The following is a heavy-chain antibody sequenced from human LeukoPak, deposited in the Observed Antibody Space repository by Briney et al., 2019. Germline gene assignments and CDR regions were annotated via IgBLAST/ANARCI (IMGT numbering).Heavy chain of an antibody. CDR1: GFTFGDYA. CDR2: IRSKAYGGTT. J-gene: IGHJ5*02. D-gene: IGHD3-9*01. Sequence: GGSLRLSCTASGFTFGDYAMSWFRQAPGKGLEWVGFIRSKAYGGTTEYAASVKGRFTISRDDSKSIAYLQMNSLKTEDTAVYYCANAGRYFDWSNWFDPWGQGTLVTVSS. CDR3: ANAGRYFDWSNWFDP. V-gene: IGHV3-49*03.